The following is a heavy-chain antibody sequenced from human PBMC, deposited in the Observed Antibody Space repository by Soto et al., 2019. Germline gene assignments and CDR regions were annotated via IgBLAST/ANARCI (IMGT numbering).Heavy chain of an antibody. Sequence: GSVKVSCKASGYTFTGYYMHWVRQAPGQGLEWMGWINPNSGGTNYAQKFQGRVTMTRDTSISTAYMELSRLRSDDTAVYYCARDSGSYDDAFDIWDQGTMVTVSS. CDR2: INPNSGGT. J-gene: IGHJ3*02. V-gene: IGHV1-2*02. CDR3: ARDSGSYDDAFDI. D-gene: IGHD1-26*01. CDR1: GYTFTGYY.